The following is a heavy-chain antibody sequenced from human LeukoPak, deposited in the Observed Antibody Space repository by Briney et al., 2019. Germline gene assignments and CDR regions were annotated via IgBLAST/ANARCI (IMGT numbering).Heavy chain of an antibody. Sequence: GGSLRLSCAASGFTFSSYAMSWVRQAPGKGLEWVSAISGSGGSTYYADSVKGRFTNSRDNSKNTLYLQMNSLRAEDTAVYYCAKEVVYETDYYYYYGMDVWGQGTTVTVSS. J-gene: IGHJ6*02. CDR2: ISGSGGST. D-gene: IGHD2-15*01. V-gene: IGHV3-23*01. CDR1: GFTFSSYA. CDR3: AKEVVYETDYYYYYGMDV.